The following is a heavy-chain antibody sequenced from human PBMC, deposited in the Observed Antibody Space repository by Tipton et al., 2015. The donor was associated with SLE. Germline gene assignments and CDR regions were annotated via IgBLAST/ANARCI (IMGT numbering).Heavy chain of an antibody. CDR1: GFSFSSYG. J-gene: IGHJ4*02. CDR2: IRYDGSKK. D-gene: IGHD2-2*01. Sequence: GSLRLSCAASGFSFSSYGMHWVRQAPGKGLQWVAYIRYDGSKKYYTDSVKGRFTISRDNAKNTLYLEMSSLRAEDTAVYYCARGYVENDWGQGTLVTVSS. V-gene: IGHV3-30*02. CDR3: ARGYVEND.